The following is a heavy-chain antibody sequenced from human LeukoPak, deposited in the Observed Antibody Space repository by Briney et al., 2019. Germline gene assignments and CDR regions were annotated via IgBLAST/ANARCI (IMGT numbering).Heavy chain of an antibody. CDR2: ISGSGGTT. D-gene: IGHD3-22*01. CDR1: GFTFSSYA. CDR3: AKQSFYDSSGYYFDY. Sequence: GGSLRLSCAAPGFTFSSYAMSWVRQAPGKGLEWVSAISGSGGTTYYADSVKGRFTISRDNSKNTLYLQMNSLRAEDTAVYYCAKQSFYDSSGYYFDYWGQGTLVTVSS. V-gene: IGHV3-23*01. J-gene: IGHJ4*02.